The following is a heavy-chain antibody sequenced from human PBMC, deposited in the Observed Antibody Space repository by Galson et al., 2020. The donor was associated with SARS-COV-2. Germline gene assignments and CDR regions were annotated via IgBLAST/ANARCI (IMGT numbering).Heavy chain of an antibody. V-gene: IGHV3-23*01. Sequence: GGSLRLSCAASGFTLSKYGMSWVRQAPGKGLEWVSAITGNSGAIYYADSVKGRFTVSRDNSMNTLYLQMNSLRAEDTALYYCARSYHYADDYWGQGTLVTVSS. CDR1: GFTLSKYG. CDR2: ITGNSGAI. CDR3: ARSYHYADDY. J-gene: IGHJ4*02. D-gene: IGHD3-22*01.